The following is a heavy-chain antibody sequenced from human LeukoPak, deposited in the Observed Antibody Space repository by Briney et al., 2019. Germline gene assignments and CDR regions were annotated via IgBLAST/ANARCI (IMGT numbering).Heavy chain of an antibody. D-gene: IGHD3-3*01. CDR2: IYYSEST. Sequence: SETLSLTCTVSGGSISSSSYYWGWIRQPPGKGLEWIGSIYYSESTYYNPSLKSRVTISVDTSKNQFSLKLSSVTAADTAVYYCARGYDFWSSYNNWFDPWGQGTLVTVSS. CDR1: GGSISSSSYY. V-gene: IGHV4-39*07. CDR3: ARGYDFWSSYNNWFDP. J-gene: IGHJ5*02.